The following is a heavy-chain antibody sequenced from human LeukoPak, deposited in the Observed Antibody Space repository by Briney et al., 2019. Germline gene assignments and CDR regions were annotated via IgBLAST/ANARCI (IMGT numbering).Heavy chain of an antibody. CDR3: ARGGSSWYEYFQH. V-gene: IGHV3-48*03. CDR1: GFTFSSYE. D-gene: IGHD6-13*01. J-gene: IGHJ1*01. CDR2: ISSSGSTI. Sequence: EPGGSLRLSCAASGFTFSSYEMNWVRQAPGKGLEWVSYISSSGSTIYYADSVKGRFTISRDNAKNSLYLQMISLRAEDTAVYYCARGGSSWYEYFQHWGQGTLVTVSS.